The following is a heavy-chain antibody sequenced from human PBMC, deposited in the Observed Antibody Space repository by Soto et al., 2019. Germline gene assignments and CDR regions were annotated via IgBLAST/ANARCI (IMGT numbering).Heavy chain of an antibody. Sequence: GSLRLSCAASVFTFSDYAMHWFRQAPGKGLEWLAVILYDGSKEYYADSVKGRFTISRDNSNNMLHLQMSSLRPEDTAFYYCARLRGYSYGSDFVLDYWGQGTLVTVSS. J-gene: IGHJ4*02. CDR2: ILYDGSKE. D-gene: IGHD5-18*01. CDR3: ARLRGYSYGSDFVLDY. V-gene: IGHV3-30-3*01. CDR1: VFTFSDYA.